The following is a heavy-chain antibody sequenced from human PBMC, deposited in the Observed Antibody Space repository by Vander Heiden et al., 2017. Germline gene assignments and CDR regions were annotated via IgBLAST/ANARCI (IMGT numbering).Heavy chain of an antibody. CDR2: MNPNTGNT. J-gene: IGHJ5*02. CDR3: ARTEVVRKFLLRPPSAYNWFDP. V-gene: IGHV1-8*01. D-gene: IGHD3-10*01. Sequence: QVQLVQSGAEVKKPGASVKVSCKTSGYTFTDYDHNWVRQATGQGLEWLGWMNPNTGNTGYAQKFQGRVTLTRDTSISTAYMELSSLRSEDTAVYYCARTEVVRKFLLRPPSAYNWFDPWGQGTLVTVSS. CDR1: GYTFTDYD.